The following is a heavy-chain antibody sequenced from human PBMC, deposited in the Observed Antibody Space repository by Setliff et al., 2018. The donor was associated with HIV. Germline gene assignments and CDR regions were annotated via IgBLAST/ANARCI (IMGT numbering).Heavy chain of an antibody. D-gene: IGHD6-19*01. CDR2: IYYSGRT. J-gene: IGHJ4*02. CDR1: GGPTSSYY. Sequence: SETLSLTCSVSGGPTSSYYWSWIRQPPGKGLEWIGYIYYSGRTNYNPSLKSRVTISVDTARNQFSLKLSSVTAAETAVYYCASQPAYSTDWYPPGYFDFWGQGTLVTVSS. CDR3: ASQPAYSTDWYPPGYFDF. V-gene: IGHV4-59*08.